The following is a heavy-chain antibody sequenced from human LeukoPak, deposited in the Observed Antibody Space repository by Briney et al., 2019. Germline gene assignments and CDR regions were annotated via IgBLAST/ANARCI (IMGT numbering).Heavy chain of an antibody. CDR2: IYPGDSDT. J-gene: IGHJ4*02. CDR1: GYSFTSYW. D-gene: IGHD2-15*01. V-gene: IGHV5-51*01. CDR3: ARRDRYCTGGSCFSNFDY. Sequence: GESLKISCKGSGYSFTSYWIGWVRQMPGKGLEWVGIIYPGDSDTRDSPSFQGQVTISADKSISTAYLQWSSLKASDTAMYYCARRDRYCTGGSCFSNFDYWGQGTLVTVSS.